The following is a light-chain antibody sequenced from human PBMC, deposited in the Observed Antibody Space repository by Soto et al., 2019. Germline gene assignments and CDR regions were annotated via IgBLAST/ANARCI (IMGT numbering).Light chain of an antibody. J-gene: IGKJ4*01. CDR3: QQRSNWPPLT. CDR2: GAS. V-gene: IGKV3D-20*02. CDR1: QSVSRNY. Sequence: DIVLTQSPVTLSLSPGERATLSCRASQSVSRNYLAWYQQKGGQAPRLLIYGASTRATDIPDRFSGSGSGTDFTLTISSLEPEDFAVYYCQQRSNWPPLTFGGGTKVDIK.